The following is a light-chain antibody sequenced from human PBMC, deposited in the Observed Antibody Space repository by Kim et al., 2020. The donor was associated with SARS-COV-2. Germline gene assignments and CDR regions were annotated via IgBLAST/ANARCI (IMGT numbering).Light chain of an antibody. CDR1: SSDVGGYNY. V-gene: IGLV2-8*01. CDR3: SSYAGSNNVV. CDR2: EVS. Sequence: QSALTHPPSASGSPGQSVTISCTGTSSDVGGYNYVSWYQQHPGKAPKIMIYEVSKRPSGVPDRFSGSKSDNTASLTVSGLQAEDEADYYCSSYAGSNNVVFGGGTQLTVL. J-gene: IGLJ2*01.